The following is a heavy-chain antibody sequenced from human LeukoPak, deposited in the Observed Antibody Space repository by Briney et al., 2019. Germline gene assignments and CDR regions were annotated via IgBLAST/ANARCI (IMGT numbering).Heavy chain of an antibody. CDR3: AKDSGWWLRPGELEFDP. D-gene: IGHD5-12*01. J-gene: IGHJ5*02. V-gene: IGHV3-23*01. CDR1: GFTFSSYG. CDR2: ISGSGGST. Sequence: GESLRLSCAASGFTFSSYGMTWVRQAPGKGLEWVSAISGSGGSTYYADSVKGRFTISRDNSKNTLYLQMNSLRAEDTAVYYCAKDSGWWLRPGELEFDPWGQGTLVTVSP.